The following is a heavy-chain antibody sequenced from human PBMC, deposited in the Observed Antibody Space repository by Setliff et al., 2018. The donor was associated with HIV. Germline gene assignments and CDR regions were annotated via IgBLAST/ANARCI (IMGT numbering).Heavy chain of an antibody. Sequence: ASVKVACKASGYTFSEYASHWVRQAPGQRLEWMGRIDTDNGYRRYSPKLQGRVTITKDTSANTAYMELRGLRSEDTAVYYCARWCAAAGCYPAIYHFDSWGQGTLVTVSS. V-gene: IGHV1-3*04. D-gene: IGHD2-2*01. CDR1: GYTFSEYA. CDR3: ARWCAAAGCYPAIYHFDS. J-gene: IGHJ4*02. CDR2: IDTDNGYR.